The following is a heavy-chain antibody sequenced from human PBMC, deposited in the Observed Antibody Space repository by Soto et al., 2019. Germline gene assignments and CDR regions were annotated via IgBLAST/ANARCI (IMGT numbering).Heavy chain of an antibody. CDR2: MKPSSGKT. Sequence: QVQLVQSGAEVKKPGASVKVSCTASGYAFTTSEIHWVRQTTGQGLEWLGWMKPSSGKTGYAQKVQDRVTMTRDTSTSTAYLAVSGLRSEDTALYYCARLSSASVESSTSPNVRYYYYYMDVWGTGTAVTVSS. D-gene: IGHD3-10*02. CDR1: GYAFTTSE. J-gene: IGHJ6*03. V-gene: IGHV1-8*02. CDR3: ARLSSASVESSTSPNVRYYYYYMDV.